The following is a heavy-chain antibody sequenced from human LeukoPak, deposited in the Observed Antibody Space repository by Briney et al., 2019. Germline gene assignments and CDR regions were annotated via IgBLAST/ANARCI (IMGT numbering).Heavy chain of an antibody. J-gene: IGHJ4*02. Sequence: SETLSLTCAVYGGSFSGYYWSWIRQPPGKGLEWIGEINHSGSTNYNPSLKSRVTISVDTSKNQFSLKLSSVTAADTAVYYCASETVGYSYYFDYWGQGTLVTVSS. CDR3: ASETVGYSYYFDY. CDR1: GGSFSGYY. V-gene: IGHV4-34*01. CDR2: INHSGST. D-gene: IGHD5-18*01.